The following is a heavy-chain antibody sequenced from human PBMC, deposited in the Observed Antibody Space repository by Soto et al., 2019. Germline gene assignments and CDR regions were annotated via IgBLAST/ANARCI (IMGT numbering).Heavy chain of an antibody. J-gene: IGHJ5*02. D-gene: IGHD4-17*01. CDR1: GFTFSSYG. Sequence: PGGSLRLSCAASGFTFSSYGMHWVRQAPGKGLEWVAVIWYDGSNKYYADSVKGRFTISRDNSKNTLYLQMNSLRAEDTAVYYCARDYRRTTVVTPEPLDHWGQGTLVTVSS. CDR2: IWYDGSNK. V-gene: IGHV3-33*01. CDR3: ARDYRRTTVVTPEPLDH.